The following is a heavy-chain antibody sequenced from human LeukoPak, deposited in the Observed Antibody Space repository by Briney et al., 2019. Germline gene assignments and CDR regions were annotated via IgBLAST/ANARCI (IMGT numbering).Heavy chain of an antibody. D-gene: IGHD2-2*01. CDR2: INHSGST. J-gene: IGHJ5*02. CDR3: ARVRNIVEVPAATRAAHGFDP. CDR1: GGSFSGYY. Sequence: PSETLSLTCAVYGGSFSGYYWSWIRQPPGKGLEWIGEINHSGSTNYNPSLKSRVTISVDTSKNQFSLKLSSVTAADTAVYYCARVRNIVEVPAATRAAHGFDPWVQATLVTVSS. V-gene: IGHV4-34*01.